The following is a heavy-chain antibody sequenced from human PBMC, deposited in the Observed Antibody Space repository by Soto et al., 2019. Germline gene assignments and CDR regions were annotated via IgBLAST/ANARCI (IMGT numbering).Heavy chain of an antibody. CDR2: ISGSGGST. J-gene: IGHJ3*02. D-gene: IGHD6-13*01. Sequence: GGSLRLSCAASGFTFSSYAMSWVRQAPGKGLEWVSAISGSGGSTYYADSVKGRFTISRDNSKNTLYLQMNSLRAEDTAVYYCAIGGAAGDAFDIWGQGTMVTVSS. V-gene: IGHV3-23*01. CDR3: AIGGAAGDAFDI. CDR1: GFTFSSYA.